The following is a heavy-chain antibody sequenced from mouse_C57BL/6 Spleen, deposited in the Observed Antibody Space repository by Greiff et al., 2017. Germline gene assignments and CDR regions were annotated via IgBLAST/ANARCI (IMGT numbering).Heavy chain of an antibody. V-gene: IGHV1-82*01. CDR2: IYPGDGDT. CDR1: GYAFSSSW. CDR3: ARSPFYYGSSYLFDY. Sequence: QVQLQQSGPELVKPGASVKISCKASGYAFSSSWMNWVKQRPGKGLEWIGRIYPGDGDTNYNGKFKGKATLTADKSSSTAYMQLSSLTSEDSAVYFGARSPFYYGSSYLFDYWGQGTTLTVSS. D-gene: IGHD1-1*01. J-gene: IGHJ2*01.